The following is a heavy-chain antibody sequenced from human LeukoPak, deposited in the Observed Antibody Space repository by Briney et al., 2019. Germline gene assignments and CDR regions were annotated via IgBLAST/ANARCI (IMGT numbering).Heavy chain of an antibody. D-gene: IGHD1-26*01. V-gene: IGHV3-7*03. CDR3: ARSSIKEQSGTYVNN. Sequence: QPGGSLRLSCAASGFTFSSYAMSWVRQAPGKGLEWVANIKQDGSEKYYVDSVKGRFTISRDNAKNSLYLEMNSLRAEDTAVYYCARSSIKEQSGTYVNNWGQGTLVTVSS. J-gene: IGHJ4*02. CDR2: IKQDGSEK. CDR1: GFTFSSYA.